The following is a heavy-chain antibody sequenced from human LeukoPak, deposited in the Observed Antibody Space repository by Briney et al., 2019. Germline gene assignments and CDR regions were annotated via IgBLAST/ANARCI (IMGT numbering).Heavy chain of an antibody. Sequence: ASVKVSCKASGYTFTTYYVHWVRQAPGQGLEWMGIINPSGGSTTYAQKFQGRVTVTRDTSTSTVYMELGSLRSEDTAVYYCARGGYNYGFDYWGQGTLVTVSS. CDR1: GYTFTTYY. CDR3: ARGGYNYGFDY. CDR2: INPSGGST. D-gene: IGHD5-18*01. J-gene: IGHJ4*02. V-gene: IGHV1-46*01.